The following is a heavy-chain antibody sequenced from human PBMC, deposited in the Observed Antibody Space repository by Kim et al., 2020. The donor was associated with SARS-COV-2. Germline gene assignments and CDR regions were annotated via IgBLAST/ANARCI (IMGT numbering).Heavy chain of an antibody. CDR2: ISYDGSNK. D-gene: IGHD2-2*02. V-gene: IGHV3-30*18. CDR3: AKGGRGYCSSTSCYTGALVTAPGDY. J-gene: IGHJ4*02. CDR1: GFTFSSYG. Sequence: GGSLRLSCAASGFTFSSYGMHWVRQAPGKGLEWVAVISYDGSNKYYADSVKGRFTISRDNSKNTLYLQMNSLRAEDTAVYYCAKGGRGYCSSTSCYTGALVTAPGDYWGQGTLVTVSS.